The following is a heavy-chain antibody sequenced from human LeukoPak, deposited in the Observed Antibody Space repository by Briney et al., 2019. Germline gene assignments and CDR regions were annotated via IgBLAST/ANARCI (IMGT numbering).Heavy chain of an antibody. CDR2: IRYDGYTT. J-gene: IGHJ6*04. CDR1: GFPLSTYG. V-gene: IGHV3-30*02. D-gene: IGHD3-10*02. CDR3: AELGITMIGGV. Sequence: GGSLRLSCVTSGFPLSTYGVHWVRQAPGSGLEWLAYIRYDGYTTNYADSVKGRFTISRENSKNSLYLQMNSLRAEDTAVYYCAELGITMIGGVWGKGTTVTISS.